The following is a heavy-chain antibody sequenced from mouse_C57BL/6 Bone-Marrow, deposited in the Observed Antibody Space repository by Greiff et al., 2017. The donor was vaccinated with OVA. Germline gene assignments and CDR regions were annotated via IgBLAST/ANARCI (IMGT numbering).Heavy chain of an antibody. CDR3: TEGNYGSSYGAFDY. D-gene: IGHD1-1*01. V-gene: IGHV1-5*01. Sequence: EVQLQQSGTVLARPGASVKMSCKTSGYTFTSYWMHWVKQRPGQGLEWIGAIYPGNSDTSYNQKFKGKAKLTAVTSASTAYMELSSLTNEDSAVYYGTEGNYGSSYGAFDYWGQGTTLTVSS. CDR2: IYPGNSDT. CDR1: GYTFTSYW. J-gene: IGHJ2*01.